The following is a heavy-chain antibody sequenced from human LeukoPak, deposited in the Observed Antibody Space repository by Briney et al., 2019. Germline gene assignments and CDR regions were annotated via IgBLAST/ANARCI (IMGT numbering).Heavy chain of an antibody. J-gene: IGHJ6*03. CDR3: ASIQQRSWYYYYYMDV. CDR2: IKQDGSEK. V-gene: IGHV3-7*01. D-gene: IGHD6-13*01. CDR1: GFTFSSYW. Sequence: PGGSLRLSCAASGFTFSSYWMSWVRQAPGKGLEWVANIKQDGSEKYYVDSVKGRFTISRDNAKNSQYLQMNSLRAEDTAVYYCASIQQRSWYYYYYMDVWGKGTTVTVSS.